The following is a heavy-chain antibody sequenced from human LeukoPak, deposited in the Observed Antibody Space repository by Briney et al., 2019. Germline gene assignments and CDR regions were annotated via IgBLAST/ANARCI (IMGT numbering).Heavy chain of an antibody. V-gene: IGHV3-7*01. CDR3: ARTIRGY. D-gene: IGHD6-13*01. CDR2: IKDDGSEK. Sequence: GGSLRLSCAASGFTFSNYWMSWVRQAPGKGLEWVANIKDDGSEKYYVDSVRGRFTISRDNAKNSLYLQMNSQRAEDTAMYYCARTIRGYWGQGTLVTVSS. J-gene: IGHJ4*02. CDR1: GFTFSNYW.